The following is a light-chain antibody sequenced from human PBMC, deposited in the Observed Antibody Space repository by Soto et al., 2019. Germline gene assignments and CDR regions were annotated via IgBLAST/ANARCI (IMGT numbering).Light chain of an antibody. J-gene: IGKJ1*01. V-gene: IGKV3-15*01. CDR3: QQYNNWPWT. CDR2: GAS. Sequence: EIVMTQSPATLSVSPGERATLSCRASQSVSSNLAWYQQKPGQAPRLLIYGASTRATGIPARLSGSGSGTEFTLTNSSLQSEDFAVYYCQQYNNWPWTFGQGTKVDIK. CDR1: QSVSSN.